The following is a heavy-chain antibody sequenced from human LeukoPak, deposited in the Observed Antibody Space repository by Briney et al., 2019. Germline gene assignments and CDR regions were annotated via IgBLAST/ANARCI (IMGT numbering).Heavy chain of an antibody. V-gene: IGHV3-11*01. CDR2: ISSSGSAL. J-gene: IGHJ6*02. D-gene: IGHD2-2*02. Sequence: GGSLRLSCAASGFTFSDYSMYWIRQAPGKGLEWLSYISSSGSALYYTDSVKGRFTISRDNAKSSLYLQMNSLRAEDTALYYCARTIPPPGGFYFGMDVWGQGTTVTVS. CDR1: GFTFSDYS. CDR3: ARTIPPPGGFYFGMDV.